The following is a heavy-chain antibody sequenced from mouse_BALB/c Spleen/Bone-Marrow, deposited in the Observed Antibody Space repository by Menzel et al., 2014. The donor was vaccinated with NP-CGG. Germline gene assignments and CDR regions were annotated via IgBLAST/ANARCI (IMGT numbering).Heavy chain of an antibody. J-gene: IGHJ2*01. CDR1: GCNIKDTY. Sequence: EVQLVEFGAELVKPGASVKLSCTASGCNIKDTYMHWVKQRPQQGLEWIGRIDPANGNTKFDPKFHGKATITADTSSNTAYLQLSSLPSEDTAVYCCAYNSLLRLYYLDYWGQGTPLTVSS. CDR2: IDPANGNT. D-gene: IGHD1-2*01. CDR3: AYNSLLRLYYLDY. V-gene: IGHV14-3*02.